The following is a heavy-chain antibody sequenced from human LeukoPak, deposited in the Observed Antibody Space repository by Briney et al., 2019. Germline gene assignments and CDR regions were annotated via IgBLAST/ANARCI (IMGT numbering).Heavy chain of an antibody. V-gene: IGHV4-39*07. CDR1: GGSTTSNYY. CDR3: ARRSLEWELRTFDY. D-gene: IGHD1-26*01. Sequence: SETLSLTCTVSGGSTTSNYYWGWIRQPPGRGLEWIGSIYYSGSTYYNPSLKSRVTISVDRSKNQFSLKLSSVTAADTAVYYCARRSLEWELRTFDYWGQGTLVTVSS. CDR2: IYYSGST. J-gene: IGHJ4*02.